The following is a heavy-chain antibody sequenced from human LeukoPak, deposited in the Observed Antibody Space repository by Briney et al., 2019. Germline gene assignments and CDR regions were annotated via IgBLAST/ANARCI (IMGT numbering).Heavy chain of an antibody. CDR1: GFTFSSYG. J-gene: IGHJ4*02. Sequence: PGGSLRLSCTASGFTFSSYGMHWVRQAPGKGLEWVAVIWYDGSNKYYADSVKGRFTISRDNSKNTLYLEMNNLRAEDTAVYHCARDIGTYYDSSGYYSPGYWGQGTPVTVSS. CDR2: IWYDGSNK. D-gene: IGHD3-22*01. CDR3: ARDIGTYYDSSGYYSPGY. V-gene: IGHV3-33*01.